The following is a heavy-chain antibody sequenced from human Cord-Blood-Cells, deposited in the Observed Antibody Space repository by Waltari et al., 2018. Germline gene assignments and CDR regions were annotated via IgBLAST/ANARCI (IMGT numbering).Heavy chain of an antibody. Sequence: QLQLQESGPGLVKPSETLSLTCTVSGGSISSSSYYWGWIRQPPGKGLEWIGSIYYSGGPYYNPSLKSRVTISVDTSKNQFSLKLSSVTAADTAVYYCARHRAGLWPTWGQGTLVTVSS. V-gene: IGHV4-39*01. CDR1: GGSISSSSYY. D-gene: IGHD5-18*01. CDR3: ARHRAGLWPT. J-gene: IGHJ4*02. CDR2: IYYSGGP.